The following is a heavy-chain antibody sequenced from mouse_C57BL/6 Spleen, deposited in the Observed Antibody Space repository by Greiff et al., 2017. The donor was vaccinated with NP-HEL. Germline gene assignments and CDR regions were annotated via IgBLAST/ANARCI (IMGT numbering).Heavy chain of an antibody. CDR2: IDPENGDT. CDR3: TTFDYSNYGAY. J-gene: IGHJ3*01. D-gene: IGHD2-5*01. CDR1: GFNIKDDY. V-gene: IGHV14-4*01. Sequence: VQLQQSGAELVRPGASVKLSCTASGFNIKDDYMHWVKQRPEQGLEWIGWIDPENGDTEYASKFQGKATITADTSSNTAYLQLSSLTSEDTAVYYCTTFDYSNYGAYWGQGTLVTVSA.